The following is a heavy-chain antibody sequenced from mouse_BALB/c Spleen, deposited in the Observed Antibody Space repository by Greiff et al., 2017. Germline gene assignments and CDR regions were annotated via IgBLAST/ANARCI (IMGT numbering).Heavy chain of an antibody. D-gene: IGHD1-1*01. CDR2: IDPANGNT. J-gene: IGHJ3*01. CDR1: GFNIKDTY. CDR3: AYYDGAY. Sequence: EVKLQESGAELVKPGASVKLSCTASGFNIKDTYMHWVKQRPEQGLEWIGRIDPANGNTKYDPKFQGKATITADTSSNTAYLQLSSLTSEDTAVYYCAYYDGAYWGQGTLVTVSA. V-gene: IGHV14-3*02.